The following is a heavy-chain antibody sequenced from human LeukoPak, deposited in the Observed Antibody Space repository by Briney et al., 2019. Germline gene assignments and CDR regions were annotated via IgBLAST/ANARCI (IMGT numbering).Heavy chain of an antibody. V-gene: IGHV3-33*08. CDR1: GFNFNNYW. CDR2: IWYDGSNK. CDR3: ARDWLRGCSGGSCYSSYYGMDV. J-gene: IGHJ6*04. D-gene: IGHD2-15*01. Sequence: GGSLRLSCAASGFNFNNYWMTWVRQTPGKGLEWVAVIWYDGSNKYYADSVKGRFTISRDNSKNTLYLQMNSLRAEDTAVYYCARDWLRGCSGGSCYSSYYGMDVWGKGTTVTVSS.